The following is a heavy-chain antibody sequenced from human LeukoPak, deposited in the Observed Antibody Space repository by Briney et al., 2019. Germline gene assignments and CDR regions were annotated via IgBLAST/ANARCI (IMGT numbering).Heavy chain of an antibody. CDR1: GFTFSSYT. D-gene: IGHD3-10*01. CDR2: ISPSSDYI. J-gene: IGHJ4*02. Sequence: GGSLRLSCAASGFTFSSYTMNWVRQAPGKGLDWVSSISPSSDYIYYADSVEGRFTISRDNAKNSLHLQMNSLGAEDTAVYYCARVEYYGSGTYSPIDYWGQGTLVTVSS. CDR3: ARVEYYGSGTYSPIDY. V-gene: IGHV3-21*01.